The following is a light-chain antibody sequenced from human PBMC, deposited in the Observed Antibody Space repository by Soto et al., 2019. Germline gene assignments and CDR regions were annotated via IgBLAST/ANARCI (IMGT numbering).Light chain of an antibody. CDR3: SSFTSSSTLV. V-gene: IGLV2-14*03. Sequence: QSVLTQPASVSGSPGQSMTISCTGTSSDVGGYNYISWYQQHPGKAPKLMIYDVSNRPSGVSNRFPGSKSGNTASLTISGLQAEDEADYYCSSFTSSSTLVFGTGTKVTVL. J-gene: IGLJ1*01. CDR1: SSDVGGYNY. CDR2: DVS.